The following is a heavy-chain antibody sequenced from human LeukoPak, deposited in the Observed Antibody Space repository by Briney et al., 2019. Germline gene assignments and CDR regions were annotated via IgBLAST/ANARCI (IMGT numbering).Heavy chain of an antibody. V-gene: IGHV4-34*01. CDR3: ARGDSGWNAFDI. D-gene: IGHD6-19*01. J-gene: IGHJ3*02. CDR1: GGSFSGYY. Sequence: PSETLSLTCAVYGGSFSGYYWSWIRQPPGKGLEWIGEINHSGSTNYNPSLKSRVTISVDTSKNQFSLKLSSVTAADTAVYYCARGDSGWNAFDIWGQGTMVIVSS. CDR2: INHSGST.